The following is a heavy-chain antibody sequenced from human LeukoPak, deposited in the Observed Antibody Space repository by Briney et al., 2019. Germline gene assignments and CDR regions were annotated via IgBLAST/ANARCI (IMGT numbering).Heavy chain of an antibody. Sequence: GGSLRLSCAASGFTFSSYAMSWVRQAPGKGLEWVSAVSGSGGSTYYADSVKGRFTISRDNPKNTLYLQMNSLRAEDTAVYYCAKVVVPASLNWFDPWGQGTLVTVSS. V-gene: IGHV3-23*01. CDR2: VSGSGGST. CDR3: AKVVVPASLNWFDP. CDR1: GFTFSSYA. J-gene: IGHJ5*02. D-gene: IGHD2-2*01.